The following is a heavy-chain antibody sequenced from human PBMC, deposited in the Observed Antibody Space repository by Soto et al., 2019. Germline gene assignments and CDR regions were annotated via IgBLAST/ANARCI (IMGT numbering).Heavy chain of an antibody. V-gene: IGHV4-31*03. CDR3: ARGESSSWRQNWFDP. CDR2: IYYSGST. CDR1: GGSISSGGYY. J-gene: IGHJ5*02. Sequence: SETLSLTCTVSGGSISSGGYYWSWIRQHPGKGLEWIGYIYYSGSTYYNPSLKSRVTISVDTSKNQFSLKPSSVTAADTAVYYCARGESSSWRQNWFDPWGQGTLVTVSS. D-gene: IGHD6-13*01.